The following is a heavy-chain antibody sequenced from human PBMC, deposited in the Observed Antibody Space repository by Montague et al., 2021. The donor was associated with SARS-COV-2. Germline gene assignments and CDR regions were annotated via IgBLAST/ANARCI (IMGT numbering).Heavy chain of an antibody. V-gene: IGHV6-1*01. CDR2: TNYRSKWTS. CDR3: VRDTGSAQAGFDA. Sequence: CAISGDSVWSNTAARNWIRQSPSGGLEWLGRTNYRSKWTSDYATSVEGRISIDPDTSKNQFFLHLRSVTPEDTGAYYCVRDTGSAQAGFDAWGQGTLVTVSS. D-gene: IGHD4-17*01. CDR1: GDSVWSNTAA. J-gene: IGHJ4*02.